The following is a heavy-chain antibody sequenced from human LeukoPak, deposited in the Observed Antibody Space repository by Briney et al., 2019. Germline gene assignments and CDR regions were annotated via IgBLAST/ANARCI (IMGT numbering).Heavy chain of an antibody. J-gene: IGHJ4*02. CDR1: GGSFSGYY. CDR2: INHSGST. D-gene: IGHD3-10*01. CDR3: ARLTLDDSGLNY. V-gene: IGHV4-34*01. Sequence: SETLSLTCAVYGGSFSGYYWSWIRQPPGNGLEWIGEINHSGSTNYNPSLKSRVTISVDTSKNQFSLKLSSVTAADTAVYYCARLTLDDSGLNYWGQGTLVTVSS.